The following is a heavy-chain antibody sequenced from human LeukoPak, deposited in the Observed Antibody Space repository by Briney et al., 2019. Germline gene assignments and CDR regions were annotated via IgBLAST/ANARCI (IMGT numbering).Heavy chain of an antibody. CDR3: ARVAGSIDY. Sequence: ASVKASCTASGYTFTRYDINWVRQATGQGLEWMGWTNPNSGNTGYAQKSQGRVTMTRNTSTSTAYMELSSLRSEDTAVYYCARVAGSIDYWGQGTLVTVSS. V-gene: IGHV1-8*01. J-gene: IGHJ4*02. CDR1: GYTFTRYD. D-gene: IGHD6-19*01. CDR2: TNPNSGNT.